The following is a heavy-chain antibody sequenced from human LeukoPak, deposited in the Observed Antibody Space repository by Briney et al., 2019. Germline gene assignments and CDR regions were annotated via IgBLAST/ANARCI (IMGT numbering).Heavy chain of an antibody. CDR1: GFIFSDYY. J-gene: IGHJ4*02. CDR3: ARDIYYYDSSGYYFPGGSDY. Sequence: GGSLRLSCAAFGFIFSDYYMSWIRQAPAKGLEWVSYISSGGSTIYYADSVKGRFTISRDNAKNSLYLQMNSLRAEDTAVYYCARDIYYYDSSGYYFPGGSDYWGQGTLVTVSS. D-gene: IGHD3-22*01. CDR2: ISSGGSTI. V-gene: IGHV3-11*04.